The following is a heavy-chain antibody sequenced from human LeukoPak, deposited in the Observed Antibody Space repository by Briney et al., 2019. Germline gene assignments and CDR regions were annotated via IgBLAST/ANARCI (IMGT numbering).Heavy chain of an antibody. CDR1: GGSISSYY. D-gene: IGHD5-12*01. Sequence: PSETLSLTCTVSGGSISSYYWSWIRQPPGKGLEWIGYIYYSGSTNYNPSLKSRVTISVDTSKNQFSLKLSSVTAADTAVYYCARDRLYSGYDLGYCYYGMDVWGQGTTVTVSS. CDR3: ARDRLYSGYDLGYCYYGMDV. CDR2: IYYSGST. V-gene: IGHV4-59*01. J-gene: IGHJ6*02.